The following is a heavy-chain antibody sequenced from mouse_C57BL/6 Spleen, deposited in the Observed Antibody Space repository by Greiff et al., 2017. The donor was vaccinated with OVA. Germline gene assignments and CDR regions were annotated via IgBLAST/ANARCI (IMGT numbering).Heavy chain of an antibody. CDR1: GYTFTGYR. D-gene: IGHD2-1*01. V-gene: IGHV1-9*01. J-gene: IGHJ4*01. Sequence: VQLQQSGAELMKPGASVKLSCKATGYTFTGYRIEWVKQRPGHGLAWIGEMLPGSGSTNYKEKVKGKATFAAETSSNTAYMQLRSLTTEDSAIYYCARGPLYDYWGQGTSVTVSS. CDR2: MLPGSGST. CDR3: ARGPLYDY.